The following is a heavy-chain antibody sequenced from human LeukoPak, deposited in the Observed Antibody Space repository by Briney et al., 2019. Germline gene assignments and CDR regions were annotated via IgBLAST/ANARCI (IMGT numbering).Heavy chain of an antibody. Sequence: GGSLRLSCEASGFTFSNYGMHWVRQAPGKGLEWVAFIRDDGSNKYYADSVKGRFTISRDNSKNTLYLQMNSLRAEDTAVYYCARDFYSSGWVEYWGQGTLVTVSS. CDR2: IRDDGSNK. CDR3: ARDFYSSGWVEY. D-gene: IGHD6-19*01. V-gene: IGHV3-30*02. J-gene: IGHJ4*02. CDR1: GFTFSNYG.